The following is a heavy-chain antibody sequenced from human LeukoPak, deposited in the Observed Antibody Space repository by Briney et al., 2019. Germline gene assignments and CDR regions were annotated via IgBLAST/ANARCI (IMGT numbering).Heavy chain of an antibody. V-gene: IGHV3-7*01. CDR1: GFSFSSYW. CDR2: IKPDGSGP. D-gene: IGHD1-14*01. Sequence: SGGSLRLSCEASGFSFSSYWMTWVRQAPGKGLEWVANIKPDGSGPYYVDSVRGRFTISRDNTKNSLYLHMSSLRVEDTAVYYCARNQRRLDYWGQGTLVTVSS. CDR3: ARNQRRLDY. J-gene: IGHJ4*02.